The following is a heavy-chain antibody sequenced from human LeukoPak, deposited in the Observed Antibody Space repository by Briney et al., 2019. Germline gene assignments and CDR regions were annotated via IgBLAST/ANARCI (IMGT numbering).Heavy chain of an antibody. CDR1: GYTFTGYY. CDR3: ARVLRSGYPAMENFDY. V-gene: IGHV1-2*02. Sequence: EASVKVSCKASGYTFTGYYMHWVRQAPGQGLEWMGWINPNSGGTNYAQKFQGRVTMTRDTSISTAYMELSRLRSDDTAVYYCARVLRSGYPAMENFDYWGQGTLVTVSS. CDR2: INPNSGGT. J-gene: IGHJ4*02. D-gene: IGHD3-22*01.